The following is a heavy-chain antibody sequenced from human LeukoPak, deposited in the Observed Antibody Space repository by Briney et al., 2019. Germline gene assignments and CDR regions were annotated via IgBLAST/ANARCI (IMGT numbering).Heavy chain of an antibody. CDR3: ARDRQGYCSSTSCYTPPTEY. D-gene: IGHD2-2*02. Sequence: GGSLRLSCAASGFTFSSYSMNWVRQAPGKGLEWVSYISSSSSTIYYADSVKGRFTISRDNAKNSLYLQMNSLRAEDTAVYYCARDRQGYCSSTSCYTPPTEYWGQGTLVTVSS. CDR2: ISSSSSTI. J-gene: IGHJ4*02. CDR1: GFTFSSYS. V-gene: IGHV3-48*04.